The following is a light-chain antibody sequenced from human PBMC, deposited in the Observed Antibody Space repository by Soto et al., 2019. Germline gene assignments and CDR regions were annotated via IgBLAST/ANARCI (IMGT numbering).Light chain of an antibody. V-gene: IGKV3D-20*01. CDR1: QSVSRSY. Sequence: EIVLTQSPATLSLSPGERATLSCGASQSVSRSYVAWFQQNPGLPPKLLIYDAASRATVIPARFRGSGSGTDFTLTISGLEPEECAVYYCQQYGSSPFTFGPGDKLDIK. CDR3: QQYGSSPFT. J-gene: IGKJ3*01. CDR2: DAA.